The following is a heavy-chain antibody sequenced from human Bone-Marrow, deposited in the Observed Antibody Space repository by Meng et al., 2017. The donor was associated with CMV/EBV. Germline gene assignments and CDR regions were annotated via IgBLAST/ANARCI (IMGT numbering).Heavy chain of an antibody. Sequence: SQTLALTCAFYGGSFSGYYWSWIRQPPGKGLEWIGEINHSGSTNYNPSLKSRVTISVDTSKNQFSLKLSSVTAADTAVYYCARGRLDYWGQGTLVTVSS. V-gene: IGHV4-34*01. CDR1: GGSFSGYY. J-gene: IGHJ4*02. CDR3: ARGRLDY. CDR2: INHSGST.